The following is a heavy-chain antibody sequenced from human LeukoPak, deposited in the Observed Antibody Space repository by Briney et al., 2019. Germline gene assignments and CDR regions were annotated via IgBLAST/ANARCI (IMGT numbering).Heavy chain of an antibody. D-gene: IGHD1-26*01. Sequence: GGSLRLSCAASGFTFSNSAMTWVRQAPGKGLEWVSAISGSGDKVHYADSVKGRFTISRDNSKNTLYLQMNSLRVEDTAIYYCAKDRSCDYWGQGTLITVSS. J-gene: IGHJ4*02. CDR3: AKDRSCDY. V-gene: IGHV3-23*01. CDR1: GFTFSNSA. CDR2: ISGSGDKV.